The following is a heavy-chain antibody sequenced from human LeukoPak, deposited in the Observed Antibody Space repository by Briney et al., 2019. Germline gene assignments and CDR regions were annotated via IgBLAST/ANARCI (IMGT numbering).Heavy chain of an antibody. J-gene: IGHJ4*02. CDR2: ISAYNTNT. CDR3: ARVVLDHYYDSSGYLGTLDY. D-gene: IGHD3-22*01. V-gene: IGHV1-18*01. Sequence: APVKVSCKASGYTFTNYGISWLRQAPGQGLEWMGWISAYNTNTKYAQKIQGRVAMTTDTSTSTAYMELRSLRSDDTAVYYCARVVLDHYYDSSGYLGTLDYWGQGTLVTVSS. CDR1: GYTFTNYG.